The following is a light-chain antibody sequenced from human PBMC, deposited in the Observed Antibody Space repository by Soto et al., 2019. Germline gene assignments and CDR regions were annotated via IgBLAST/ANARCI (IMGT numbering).Light chain of an antibody. CDR3: AAWYYSLSGYWV. CDR1: SSNIGRNY. CDR2: RNN. Sequence: QSVLSQPPSASGTPGQRVTISCSGSSSNIGRNYVYWYQQVPGTAPKLLIFRNNQRPSGVPDRFSGSKSGTSASLAISGLRSDDEADYYCAAWYYSLSGYWVFGGGTKLTVL. J-gene: IGLJ3*02. V-gene: IGLV1-47*01.